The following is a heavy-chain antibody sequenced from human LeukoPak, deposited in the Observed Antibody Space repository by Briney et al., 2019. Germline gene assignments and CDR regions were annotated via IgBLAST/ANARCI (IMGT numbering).Heavy chain of an antibody. V-gene: IGHV3-66*01. CDR3: ARDRYSGYEGIDY. J-gene: IGHJ4*02. CDR1: GFTFSNAW. Sequence: GGSLRLSFAASGFTFSNAWMSWVRQAPGKGLEWVSVIYSGGSTYYADSVKGRFTISRDNSKNTLYLQMNSLRAEDTAVYYCARDRYSGYEGIDYWGQGTLVTVSS. CDR2: IYSGGST. D-gene: IGHD5-12*01.